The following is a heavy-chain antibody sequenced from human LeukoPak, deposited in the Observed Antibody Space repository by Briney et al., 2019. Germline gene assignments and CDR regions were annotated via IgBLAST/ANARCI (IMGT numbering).Heavy chain of an antibody. V-gene: IGHV1-2*06. D-gene: IGHD3-22*01. CDR3: ARDLRRGRYYYDSSGLLDY. CDR2: INPNSGGT. Sequence: ASVKVSCKASGYTFTGYYMHWVRQAPGQGLEWMGRINPNSGGTNYAQKFQGRVTMTRDTSISTAYMELRSLRSDDTAVYYCARDLRRGRYYYDSSGLLDYWGQGTLVTVSS. CDR1: GYTFTGYY. J-gene: IGHJ4*02.